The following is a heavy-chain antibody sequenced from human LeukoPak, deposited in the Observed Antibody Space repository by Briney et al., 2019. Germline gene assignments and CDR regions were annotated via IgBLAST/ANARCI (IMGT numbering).Heavy chain of an antibody. CDR3: VKDGGRDTAAAYY. V-gene: IGHV3-9*01. CDR2: ILRNSGSI. D-gene: IGHD6-13*01. Sequence: GGSLRLSCAASGFTFDDYAMHWVRQAPGKGLEWVSGILRNSGSIGYANSVKGRFTISRDDAKNSLYLQMNSLRAEDTALYYCVKDGGRDTAAAYYWGQGTLVSVSS. CDR1: GFTFDDYA. J-gene: IGHJ4*02.